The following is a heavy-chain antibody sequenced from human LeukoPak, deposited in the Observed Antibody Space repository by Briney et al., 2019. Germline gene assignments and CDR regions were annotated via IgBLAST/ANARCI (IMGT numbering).Heavy chain of an antibody. V-gene: IGHV4-61*02. CDR3: AREGSYYRLDY. CDR2: IYTSGST. CDR1: GGSISSGSYY. Sequence: SETLSLTCTVSGGSISSGSYYWSWIRQPAGKGLEWIGRIYTSGSTNYNPSLKSRITISVDTSKNQFSLKLSSVTAADTAVYYCAREGSYYRLDYWGQGTLVTVSS. J-gene: IGHJ4*02. D-gene: IGHD3-10*01.